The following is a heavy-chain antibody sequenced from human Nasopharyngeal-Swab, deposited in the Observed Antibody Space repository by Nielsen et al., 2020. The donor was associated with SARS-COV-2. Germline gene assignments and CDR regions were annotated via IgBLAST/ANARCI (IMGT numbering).Heavy chain of an antibody. CDR3: ARGLSILTGYYPFYYYGMDV. CDR2: IYYSGST. J-gene: IGHJ6*02. Sequence: SETLSLTCTVSGGSISSYYWRWIRQPPGKGLEWIGYIYYSGSTNYNPSLKSRVTISVDTSKNHISLKLSSVTAADTAVYYCARGLSILTGYYPFYYYGMDVWGQGTTVTVSS. CDR1: GGSISSYY. V-gene: IGHV4-59*12. D-gene: IGHD3-9*01.